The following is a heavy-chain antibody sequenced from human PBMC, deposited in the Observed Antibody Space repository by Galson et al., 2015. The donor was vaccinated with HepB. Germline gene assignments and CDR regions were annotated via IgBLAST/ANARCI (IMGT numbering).Heavy chain of an antibody. CDR2: IVLGSDST. CDR3: AAERISSSSIWFDP. J-gene: IGHJ5*02. CDR1: GFTFTAST. Sequence: SVKVSCKASGFTFTASTVHWVRQARGQRLEWIGWIVLGSDSTNYAQKFQERVTITRDMSTSTVHMELSSLRSEDTAVYYCAAERISSSSIWFDPWGQGTLVTVSS. V-gene: IGHV1-58*01. D-gene: IGHD6-6*01.